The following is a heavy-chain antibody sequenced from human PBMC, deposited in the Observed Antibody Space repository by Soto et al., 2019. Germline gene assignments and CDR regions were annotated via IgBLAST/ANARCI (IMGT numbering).Heavy chain of an antibody. J-gene: IGHJ6*02. CDR1: GITFSSYA. V-gene: IGHV3-33*06. Sequence: QVQLVESGGGVVQPGRSLRLSCAASGITFSSYAMYWVRQAPGKGLEGVAVIWDDGSNNYYSDSVKGRFTISRDNSRNTLYLQMDSLRAEDTAVYYCAKESRGDYAMDVWGQGTTVTVSS. CDR2: IWDDGSNN. D-gene: IGHD3-10*01. CDR3: AKESRGDYAMDV.